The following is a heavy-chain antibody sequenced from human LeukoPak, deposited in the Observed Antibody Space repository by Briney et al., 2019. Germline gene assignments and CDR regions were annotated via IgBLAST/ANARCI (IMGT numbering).Heavy chain of an antibody. Sequence: SETLSLTCNISDYSISSFYWSWIRQPPGKGLKVIGYIFTSGDTNYNPSLKSRVTMSLDTSKKQLSLTMSSVTAADTAVYYCARTARVFDYWGQGTLVTVSS. CDR1: DYSISSFY. J-gene: IGHJ4*02. CDR3: ARTARVFDY. D-gene: IGHD5-18*01. V-gene: IGHV4-4*09. CDR2: IFTSGDT.